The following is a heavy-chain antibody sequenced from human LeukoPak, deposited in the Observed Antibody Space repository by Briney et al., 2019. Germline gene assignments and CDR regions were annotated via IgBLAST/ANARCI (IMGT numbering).Heavy chain of an antibody. Sequence: GGSLRLSCAASGFTFSSYGMSWVRQAPGKGLEWVAVISYDGSNKYYADSVKGRFTISRDNSKNTLYLQMNSLRAEDTAVYYCAKACTNGVRSDYWGQGTLVTVSS. D-gene: IGHD2-8*01. J-gene: IGHJ4*02. CDR2: ISYDGSNK. CDR3: AKACTNGVRSDY. V-gene: IGHV3-30*18. CDR1: GFTFSSYG.